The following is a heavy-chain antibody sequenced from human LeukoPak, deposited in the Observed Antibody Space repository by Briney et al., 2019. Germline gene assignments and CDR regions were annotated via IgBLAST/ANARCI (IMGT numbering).Heavy chain of an antibody. CDR2: IKPDGSEK. CDR3: ARDNSGSDPEHWAR. CDR1: GFTFSRYW. V-gene: IGHV3-7*05. D-gene: IGHD5-12*01. J-gene: IGHJ4*02. Sequence: PGGSLRLSCAASGFTFSRYWMSWVRQAPGKGLEWVASIKPDGSEKYYVDSVKGRFTISRDNAKNSLYLQVSSLRAEDTAVYYCARDNSGSDPEHWARWGQGTLVIVSS.